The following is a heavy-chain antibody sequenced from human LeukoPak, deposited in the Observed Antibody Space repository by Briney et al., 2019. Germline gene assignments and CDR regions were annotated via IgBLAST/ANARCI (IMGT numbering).Heavy chain of an antibody. CDR2: IIPIFGTA. V-gene: IGHV1-69*01. D-gene: IGHD3-3*01. Sequence: SVKVSCKASGGTFSSYAVSWVRQAPGQGLEWMGGIIPIFGTANYAQKFQGRVTITADESTSTAYMELSSLRSEDTAVYYCASFVLRFLEWFEYYFDYWGQGTLVTVSS. CDR1: GGTFSSYA. CDR3: ASFVLRFLEWFEYYFDY. J-gene: IGHJ4*02.